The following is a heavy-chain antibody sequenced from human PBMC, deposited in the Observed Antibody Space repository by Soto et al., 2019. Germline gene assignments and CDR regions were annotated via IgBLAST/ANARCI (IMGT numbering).Heavy chain of an antibody. D-gene: IGHD6-6*01. CDR2: IYPGDSDT. V-gene: IGHV5-51*01. J-gene: IGHJ5*02. CDR3: ARQYSSSSFVGYNWFDP. CDR1: GYSFTSYW. Sequence: GESLKISCKGSGYSFTSYWIGWVRQMPGKGLEWMGIIYPGDSDTRYSPSFQGQVTISADKSISTAYLQWSSLKASDTAMYYCARQYSSSSFVGYNWFDPWGQGTLVTVSS.